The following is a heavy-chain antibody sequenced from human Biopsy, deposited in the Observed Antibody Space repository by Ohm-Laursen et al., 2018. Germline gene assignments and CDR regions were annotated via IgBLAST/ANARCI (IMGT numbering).Heavy chain of an antibody. CDR1: GGSISSEANY. J-gene: IGHJ4*02. CDR2: IFYGGIT. V-gene: IGHV4-39*01. D-gene: IGHD3-3*01. Sequence: DTLSLTCTVSGGSISSEANYWGWIRQPPGKGLEWIGSIFYGGITYYNPSLKSRVTVSVDTSKNQFSLNLRSVTAADTAVYYCARQVEFWSGYVDYWGQGTLVAVSS. CDR3: ARQVEFWSGYVDY.